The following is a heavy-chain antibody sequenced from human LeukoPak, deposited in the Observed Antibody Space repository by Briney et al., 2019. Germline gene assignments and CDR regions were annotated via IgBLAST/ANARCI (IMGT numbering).Heavy chain of an antibody. Sequence: PSETLSLTCAVYGGSFSGYYWSWIRQPPGKGLEWIGEINHSGSTNYNPSLKSRVTISVDTSKNQFSLKLSSVTAADTAVYYCARSFPHCSSTSCYYYYYYMDVWGKGTTVTVSS. V-gene: IGHV4-34*01. J-gene: IGHJ6*03. CDR1: GGSFSGYY. D-gene: IGHD2-2*01. CDR3: ARSFPHCSSTSCYYYYYYMDV. CDR2: INHSGST.